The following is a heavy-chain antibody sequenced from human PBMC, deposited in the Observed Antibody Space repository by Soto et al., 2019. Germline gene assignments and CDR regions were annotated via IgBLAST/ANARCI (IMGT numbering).Heavy chain of an antibody. CDR1: GFTFSGSA. CDR3: TRSITIFAGNWFDP. CDR2: IRSKANSYAT. J-gene: IGHJ5*02. D-gene: IGHD3-3*01. Sequence: PGGSLRLSCAASGFTFSGSAMHWVLQASGKGLEWVGRIRSKANSYATAYAASVKGRFTISRDDSKNTAYLQMNSLKTEDTAVYYCTRSITIFAGNWFDPWGQGTLVTVSS. V-gene: IGHV3-73*01.